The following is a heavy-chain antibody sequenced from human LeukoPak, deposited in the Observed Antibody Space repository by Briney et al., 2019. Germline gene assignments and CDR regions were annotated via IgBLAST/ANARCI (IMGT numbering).Heavy chain of an antibody. CDR2: ISYDGSNK. V-gene: IGHV3-30-3*01. CDR1: GFTFSSYA. Sequence: GGSLRLSCAASGFTFSSYAMHWVRQAPGKGLEWVAVISYDGSNKYYADSVKGRFTISRDNSKNTLYLQMNSLRAEDTAVYYCARDNPNYGGDDAFDIWGQGTMVTVSS. J-gene: IGHJ3*02. D-gene: IGHD4-17*01. CDR3: ARDNPNYGGDDAFDI.